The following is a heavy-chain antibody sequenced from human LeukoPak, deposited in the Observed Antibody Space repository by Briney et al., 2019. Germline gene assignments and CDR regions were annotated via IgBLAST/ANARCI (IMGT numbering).Heavy chain of an antibody. Sequence: GGSLRLSCAASGFTFSNAWMSWVRQAPGKGREWVGRIKSKTDGGTTDYAAPVKGRFTTSRDDSKNTLYLQMNSLKTEDTAVYYCTTSGGSGSYYNLSYYYYYMDVWGKGTTVTVSS. J-gene: IGHJ6*03. D-gene: IGHD3-10*01. CDR2: IKSKTDGGTT. V-gene: IGHV3-15*01. CDR1: GFTFSNAW. CDR3: TTSGGSGSYYNLSYYYYYMDV.